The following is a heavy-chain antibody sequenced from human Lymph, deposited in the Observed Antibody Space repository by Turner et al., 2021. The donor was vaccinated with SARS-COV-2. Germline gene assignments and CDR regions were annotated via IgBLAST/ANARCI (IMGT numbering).Heavy chain of an antibody. J-gene: IGHJ2*01. D-gene: IGHD7-27*01. CDR2: INHSGST. CDR3: ARVWVRWWYFDL. V-gene: IGHV4-34*01. Sequence: QVQLQQWGAGLLKPSEPLSLTCAVYGGSFSGYYWSWIRQPPGKGLDWIGEINHSGSTNYNPSLKSRVTISVDTSKKQFSLKLSSVTAADTAVYYCARVWVRWWYFDLWGRGTLVTVSS. CDR1: GGSFSGYY.